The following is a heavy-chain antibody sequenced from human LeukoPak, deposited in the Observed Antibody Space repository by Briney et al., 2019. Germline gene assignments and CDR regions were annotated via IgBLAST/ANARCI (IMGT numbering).Heavy chain of an antibody. CDR3: ARTSRLTSFAADAFDI. D-gene: IGHD3-9*01. Sequence: PSETLSLTCTVSGGSISSSSYYWGWIRQPPGKGLEWIGSIYYSGSTHYNPSLKSRVTISVDTSKNQLSLKLSSVTAADTAVYYCARTSRLTSFAADAFDIWGQGTMVTVSS. J-gene: IGHJ3*02. CDR1: GGSISSSSYY. CDR2: IYYSGST. V-gene: IGHV4-39*07.